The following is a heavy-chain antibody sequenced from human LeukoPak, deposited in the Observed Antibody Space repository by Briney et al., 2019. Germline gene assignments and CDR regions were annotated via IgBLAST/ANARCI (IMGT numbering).Heavy chain of an antibody. J-gene: IGHJ6*02. CDR3: ARQALSGSYYYYYGMDV. Sequence: GGSLRLSCAASGFTFTSYWIGWVRQMPGKGLEWMGIIYPGDSDTRYSPSFQGQVTISADKSISTAYLQWSSLKASDTAMCYCARQALSGSYYYYYGMDVWGQGTTVTVSS. CDR2: IYPGDSDT. D-gene: IGHD1-26*01. CDR1: GFTFTSYW. V-gene: IGHV5-51*01.